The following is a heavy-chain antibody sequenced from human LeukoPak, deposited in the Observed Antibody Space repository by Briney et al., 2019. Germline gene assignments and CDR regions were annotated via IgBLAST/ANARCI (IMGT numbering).Heavy chain of an antibody. V-gene: IGHV4-34*01. CDR1: GGSFSGYY. D-gene: IGHD2-2*01. CDR3: ARVKGGYCSSTSCPRGWFDP. CDR2: INHSGST. Sequence: PSETLSLTCAVYGGSFSGYYWSWIRQPPGKGLEWIGEINHSGSTNYNPSLKSRVTISVDTSKNQFSLKLSSVTAADTAVYYCARVKGGYCSSTSCPRGWFDPWGQGTLVTVSS. J-gene: IGHJ5*02.